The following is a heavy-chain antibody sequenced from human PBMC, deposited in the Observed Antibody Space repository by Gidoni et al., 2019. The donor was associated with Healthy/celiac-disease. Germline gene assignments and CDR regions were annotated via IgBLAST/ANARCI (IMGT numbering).Heavy chain of an antibody. J-gene: IGHJ3*02. Sequence: EVQLLESGGGLVQPGGSLRLSCAASGFTFSSYAMGWVRQVPGKGLEWVSAISGSGGSTYYADSVKGRFTISRDNSKNTLYLQMNSLRAEDTAVYYCAKDTWYNWNLGAFDIWGQGTMVTVSS. D-gene: IGHD1-7*01. V-gene: IGHV3-23*01. CDR2: ISGSGGST. CDR3: AKDTWYNWNLGAFDI. CDR1: GFTFSSYA.